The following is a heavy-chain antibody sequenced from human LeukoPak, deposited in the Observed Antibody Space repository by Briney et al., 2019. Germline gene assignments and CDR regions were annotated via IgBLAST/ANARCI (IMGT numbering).Heavy chain of an antibody. Sequence: PGGSLRLSCAASGFTFSSYWMSWVRQAPRKGLEWVANIRQDGSEKYYVDSVKGRFTISRDNAENSLSLQMNSLRAEDTAVYYCARDRFFGPSKLMDVWGKGTTVTVSS. D-gene: IGHD3/OR15-3a*01. CDR2: IRQDGSEK. V-gene: IGHV3-7*01. J-gene: IGHJ6*03. CDR3: ARDRFFGPSKLMDV. CDR1: GFTFSSYW.